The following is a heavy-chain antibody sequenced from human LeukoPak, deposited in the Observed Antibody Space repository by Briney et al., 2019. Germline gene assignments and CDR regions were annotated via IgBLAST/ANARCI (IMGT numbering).Heavy chain of an antibody. J-gene: IGHJ4*02. D-gene: IGHD3-3*01. Sequence: ASVKVSCKASGYIFTGYYMHWVRQAPGQGLEWMGWINPNSGDTNYAQKFQGRVTMTRDKSTSTAYMELSRLRSEDTAVYYCARDRDPYDFWSDQQGRREFDYWGQGTLVTVSS. CDR1: GYIFTGYY. CDR3: ARDRDPYDFWSDQQGRREFDY. CDR2: INPNSGDT. V-gene: IGHV1-2*02.